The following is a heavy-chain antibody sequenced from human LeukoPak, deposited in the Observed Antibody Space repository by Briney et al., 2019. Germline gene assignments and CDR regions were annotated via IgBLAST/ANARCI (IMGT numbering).Heavy chain of an antibody. V-gene: IGHV1-18*01. D-gene: IGHD3-22*01. CDR3: ARDRLPDSSNYYMDV. J-gene: IGHJ6*03. CDR1: GYTFTSYG. Sequence: ASVKVSCKASGYTFTSYGISWVRQAPGQGLEWMGWISAYNGNTNYAQKLQGRVTMTTDTSTSTAYMELRSLRSDDTAVYYCARDRLPDSSNYYMDVWGKGTTVTISS. CDR2: ISAYNGNT.